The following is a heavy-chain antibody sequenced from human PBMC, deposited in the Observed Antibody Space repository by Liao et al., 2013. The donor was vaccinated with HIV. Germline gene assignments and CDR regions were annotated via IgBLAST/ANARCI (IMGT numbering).Heavy chain of an antibody. CDR3: ATNDVVSSTLDY. D-gene: IGHD1-1*01. CDR2: IYYSGST. J-gene: IGHJ4*02. CDR1: GGSISSSSYY. Sequence: QLQLQESGPGLVKPSETLSLTCTVSGGSISSSSYYWGWIRQPPGKGLEWIGSIYYSGSTYYNPSLKSRVTISVDTSKNHFSLTLTSVTAADTAVYYCATNDVVSSTLDYWGQGTLVTVSS. V-gene: IGHV4-39*07.